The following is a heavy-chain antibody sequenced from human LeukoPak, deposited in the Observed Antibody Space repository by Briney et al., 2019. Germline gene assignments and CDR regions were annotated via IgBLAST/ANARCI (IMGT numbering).Heavy chain of an antibody. J-gene: IGHJ5*02. CDR1: GGSISSYY. V-gene: IGHV4-59*01. D-gene: IGHD3-10*01. CDR3: ARDPSDYYGSGSPWFDP. CDR2: IYYSGST. Sequence: SDTLSLTCTLSGGSISSYYWSWTRHPPGKGLEWIGYIYYSGSTNNNPSLKSRVTISVDTSKNQFSLKLSSVTAADAAVYYCARDPSDYYGSGSPWFDPWGQGTLVTVSS.